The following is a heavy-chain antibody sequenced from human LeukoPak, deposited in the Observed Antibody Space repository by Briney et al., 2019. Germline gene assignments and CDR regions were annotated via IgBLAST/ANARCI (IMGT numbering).Heavy chain of an antibody. CDR1: GGTFSSYA. D-gene: IGHD3-22*01. J-gene: IGHJ4*02. V-gene: IGHV1-69*05. Sequence: ASVTVSCKASGGTFSSYAISWVRQAPGQGLEWMGGIIPIFGTANYAQKFQGRVTITTDESASTAYMELSSLRSEDTAVYYCARETYYYDSSGYYYVGYFDYWGQGTLVTVSS. CDR3: ARETYYYDSSGYYYVGYFDY. CDR2: IIPIFGTA.